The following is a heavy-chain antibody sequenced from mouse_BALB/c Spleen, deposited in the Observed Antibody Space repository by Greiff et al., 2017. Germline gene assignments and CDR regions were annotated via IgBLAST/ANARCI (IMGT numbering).Heavy chain of an antibody. V-gene: IGHV2-9*02. CDR1: GFSLTSYG. J-gene: IGHJ4*01. CDR2: IWAGGST. D-gene: IGHD1-1*01. CDR3: ARDGITTTYAMDY. Sequence: VKLQESGPGLVAPSQSLSITCTVSGFSLTSYGVHWVRQPPGKGLEWLGVIWAGGSTNYNSALMSRLSISKDNSKSQVFLKMNSLQTDDTAMYYCARDGITTTYAMDYWGQGTSVTVSS.